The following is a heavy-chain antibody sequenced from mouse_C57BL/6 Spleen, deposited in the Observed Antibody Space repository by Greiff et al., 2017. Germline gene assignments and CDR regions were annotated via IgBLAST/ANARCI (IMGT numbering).Heavy chain of an antibody. D-gene: IGHD1-1*01. CDR3: ANGPNYYGSSPSYWYFDG. CDR1: GYTFTSYW. V-gene: IGHV1-7*01. J-gene: IGHJ1*03. CDR2: INPSSGCT. Sequence: QVQLKQSGAELAKPGASVKLSCKASGYTFTSYWMHWVKQRPGQGLEWIGYINPSSGCTKYNQKFKGKATLTADKSSSTAYMPLSSLTYEDSAVXYCANGPNYYGSSPSYWYFDGWGTGTTVTVSS.